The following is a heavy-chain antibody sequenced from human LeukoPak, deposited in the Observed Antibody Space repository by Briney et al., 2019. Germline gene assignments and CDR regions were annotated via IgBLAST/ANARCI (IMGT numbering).Heavy chain of an antibody. CDR2: IRSYNGNT. Sequence: ASVKVSCKASGYTFNTYGISWVRQAPGQGLEWMGWIRSYNGNTNYAQNVQGRLTMTTDTSTSTAYMELTSLTSDDTAVYFCARLPFDRSGYIDYWGQGTLVTVSS. V-gene: IGHV1-18*01. CDR1: GYTFNTYG. J-gene: IGHJ4*02. CDR3: ARLPFDRSGYIDY. D-gene: IGHD3-22*01.